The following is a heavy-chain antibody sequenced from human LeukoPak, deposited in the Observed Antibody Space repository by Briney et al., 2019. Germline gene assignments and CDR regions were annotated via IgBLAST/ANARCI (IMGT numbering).Heavy chain of an antibody. CDR3: ARETGTARALDY. D-gene: IGHD5-18*01. J-gene: IGHJ4*02. Sequence: ASVKVSCKASGYTFTAYYMHWVRQAPGQGLEWMGIVNPSGGSTSYAQKLQGRVTMTRDTSTSTVYMELSSLTSEDTAVYYCARETGTARALDYWGQGTLVTAS. CDR2: VNPSGGST. CDR1: GYTFTAYY. V-gene: IGHV1-46*04.